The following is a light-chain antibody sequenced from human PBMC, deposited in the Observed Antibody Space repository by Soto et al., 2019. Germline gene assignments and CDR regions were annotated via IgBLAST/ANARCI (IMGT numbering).Light chain of an antibody. CDR3: NSYAGSNNVV. CDR1: SSDVGGYNY. Sequence: QSALTQPPSASGSPGQSVTISCTGTSSDVGGYNYVSWYQHHPGKAPKLMIYEVSKRPSGVPDRFSGSKSGNTASLTVSGLQAEDEADYNCNSYAGSNNVVFGGGTKLTVL. J-gene: IGLJ2*01. V-gene: IGLV2-8*01. CDR2: EVS.